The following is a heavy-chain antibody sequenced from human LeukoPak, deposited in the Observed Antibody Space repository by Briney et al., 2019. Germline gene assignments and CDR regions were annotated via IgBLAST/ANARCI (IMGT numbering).Heavy chain of an antibody. J-gene: IGHJ3*02. CDR3: AMTTVTTGRSSFDI. D-gene: IGHD4-17*01. CDR1: GGSFSGYY. V-gene: IGHV4-34*01. Sequence: SETLSLTCAVYGGSFSGYYWSWIRQPPGGGLEWIGEINHSGSADYNPSLKSRVTISVDTSKNHFSLKLSSVTAADTAVYYCAMTTVTTGRSSFDIWAQGTMVTVSS. CDR2: INHSGSA.